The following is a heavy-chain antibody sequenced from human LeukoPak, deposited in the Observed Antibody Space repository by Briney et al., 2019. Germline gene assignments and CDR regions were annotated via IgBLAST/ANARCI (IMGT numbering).Heavy chain of an antibody. D-gene: IGHD3-10*01. CDR3: ARQTFGALYFDS. V-gene: IGHV4-61*02. Sequence: SSETLSLTCIVSGGSISRGSYYWSWIRQPAGKGLECMGRIYNSGSTNYNPSLKSRVTISTDMSKNQISLKLSSVTAADTAVYYCARQTFGALYFDSWGQGTLVIVSS. J-gene: IGHJ4*02. CDR2: IYNSGST. CDR1: GGSISRGSYY.